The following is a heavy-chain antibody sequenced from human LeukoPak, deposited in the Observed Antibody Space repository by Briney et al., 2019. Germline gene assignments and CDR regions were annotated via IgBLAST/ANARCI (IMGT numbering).Heavy chain of an antibody. CDR3: ARVRGLLSGSLDY. CDR2: ISAYNGNT. J-gene: IGHJ4*02. CDR1: GGTFSSYA. V-gene: IGHV1-18*01. D-gene: IGHD2/OR15-2a*01. Sequence: ASVKVSCKASGGTFSSYAISWVRQAPGQGLEWMGWISAYNGNTNYAQKVQGRVTMTTDTSTSTAYIELRRLRSADTAVYYCARVRGLLSGSLDYWGQGTLVTVSS.